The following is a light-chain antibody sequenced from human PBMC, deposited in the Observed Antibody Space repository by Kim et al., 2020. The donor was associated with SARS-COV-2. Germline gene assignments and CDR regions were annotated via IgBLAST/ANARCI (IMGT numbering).Light chain of an antibody. CDR2: QDS. Sequence: SPGPEASITRSGDKMGDKYACWYQQKAGQSPVLVIYQDSKRPSGIPERFSGSNSGNPATLTISGTQAMDEADYYCQAWDSSTAWVFGGGTQLTVL. CDR3: QAWDSSTAWV. V-gene: IGLV3-1*01. CDR1: KMGDKY. J-gene: IGLJ2*01.